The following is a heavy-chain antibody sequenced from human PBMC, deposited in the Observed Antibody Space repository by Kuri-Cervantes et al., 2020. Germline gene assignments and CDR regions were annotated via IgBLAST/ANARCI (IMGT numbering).Heavy chain of an antibody. CDR1: GYTFTGYY. J-gene: IGHJ6*02. V-gene: IGHV1-18*04. D-gene: IGHD3-22*01. CDR3: ARGYYDSSGYYYPYYYYGMDV. Sequence: ASVKVSCKASGYTFTGYYMHWVRQAPGQGLEWMGWISAYNGNTNYAQKLQGRVTMTTDTSTSTAYMELRSLRSDDTAVYYCARGYYDSSGYYYPYYYYGMDVWGQGTTVTVSS. CDR2: ISAYNGNT.